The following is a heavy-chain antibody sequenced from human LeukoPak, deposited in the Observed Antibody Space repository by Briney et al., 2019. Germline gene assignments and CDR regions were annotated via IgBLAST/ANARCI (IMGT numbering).Heavy chain of an antibody. CDR2: ISSTSGTI. CDR3: ARPPITIFGLVTPYFDY. Sequence: GGSLRLSCAASGFTFSSYSLNWVRQAPGMGLEWVSYISSTSGTIYYADSVKGRFTISRDNAKNSLYLQMNRLRAEDTAVYYCARPPITIFGLVTPYFDYWGQGTLVTVSS. J-gene: IGHJ4*02. D-gene: IGHD3-3*01. CDR1: GFTFSSYS. V-gene: IGHV3-48*01.